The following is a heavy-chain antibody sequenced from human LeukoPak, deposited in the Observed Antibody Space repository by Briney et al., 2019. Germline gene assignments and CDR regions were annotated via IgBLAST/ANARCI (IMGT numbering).Heavy chain of an antibody. Sequence: PSETLSLTCTVSGGSISSSSYYWGWIRQPPGKGLEWIGSIYYSGSTYYNPSLKSRVTISVDTSMNQFSLKLSSVTAADTAVYYCAGMRDCSGGSCFDYWGQGTLVTVSS. V-gene: IGHV4-39*07. CDR1: GGSISSSSYY. D-gene: IGHD2-15*01. J-gene: IGHJ4*02. CDR2: IYYSGST. CDR3: AGMRDCSGGSCFDY.